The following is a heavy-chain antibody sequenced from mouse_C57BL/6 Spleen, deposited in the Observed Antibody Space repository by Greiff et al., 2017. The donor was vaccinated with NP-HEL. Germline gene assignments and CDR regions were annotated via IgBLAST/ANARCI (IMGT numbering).Heavy chain of an antibody. J-gene: IGHJ1*03. Sequence: QVQLQQPGAELVRPGSSVKLSCKASGYTFTSYWMDWVKQRPGQGLEWIGNIYPSDSETHYNQQFKDKATLTVDKSSSTAYMQLSSLTSEDSAVYYCAREEGRHWYFDVWGTGTTVTVSS. D-gene: IGHD3-3*01. CDR1: GYTFTSYW. CDR3: AREEGRHWYFDV. CDR2: IYPSDSET. V-gene: IGHV1-61*01.